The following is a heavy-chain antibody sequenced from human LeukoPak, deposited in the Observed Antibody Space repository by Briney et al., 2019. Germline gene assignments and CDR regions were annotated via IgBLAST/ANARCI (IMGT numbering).Heavy chain of an antibody. J-gene: IGHJ4*02. D-gene: IGHD3-10*01. CDR3: ASVYGSGSAPGY. V-gene: IGHV4-30-2*01. CDR2: INHSGST. Sequence: SQTLSLTCTVSGGSISSGGYSWSWIRQPPGKGLEWIGEINHSGSTNYNPSLKSRVTISVDTSKNQFSLKLSSVTAADTAVYYCASVYGSGSAPGYWGQGTLVTVSS. CDR1: GGSISSGGYS.